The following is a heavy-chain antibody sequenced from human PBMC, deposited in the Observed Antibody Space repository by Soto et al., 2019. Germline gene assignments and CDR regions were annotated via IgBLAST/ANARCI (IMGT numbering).Heavy chain of an antibody. J-gene: IGHJ4*02. CDR3: AKSMIKFGGVIVPFDY. V-gene: IGHV3-23*01. CDR2: ISGSGGST. D-gene: IGHD3-16*02. CDR1: GFTFSSYA. Sequence: GGSLRLSCAASGFTFSSYAMSWVRQAPGKGLEWVSAISGSGGSTYYADSVKGRFTISRDKSKNTLYLQMDSLRAEDTAVYYCAKSMIKFGGVIVPFDYWGQGTQVTVYS.